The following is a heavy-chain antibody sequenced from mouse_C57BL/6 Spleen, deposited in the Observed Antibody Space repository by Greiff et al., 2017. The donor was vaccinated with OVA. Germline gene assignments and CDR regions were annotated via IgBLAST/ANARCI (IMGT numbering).Heavy chain of an antibody. CDR3: ARGTNYYCDY. J-gene: IGHJ2*01. CDR1: GYTFTGYW. D-gene: IGHD5-5*01. CDR2: IDPNRGGT. Sequence: QVQLQQPGAELVKPGASVKLSCKASGYTFTGYWMPWVKQGPGRGLGWFGRIDPNRGGTKYNEKFKSKATLTVDKPSSTAYMQLSSLTSEDSAVYYCARGTNYYCDYWGQGTTLTVSS. V-gene: IGHV1-72*01.